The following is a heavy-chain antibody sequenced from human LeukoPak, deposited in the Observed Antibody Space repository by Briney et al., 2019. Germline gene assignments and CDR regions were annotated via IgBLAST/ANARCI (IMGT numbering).Heavy chain of an antibody. CDR3: AKTQGYYDC. D-gene: IGHD3-22*01. CDR2: IGVGGTT. CDR1: GFTFSSYG. Sequence: QPGGSLRFSCAASGFTFSSYGMNWVRQAPGKGLEWVSGIGVGGTTYYADSVKGRFTISRDTSKNTLYLQMNSLRVEDTAVYYCAKTQGYYDCWGQGTLVTVSS. J-gene: IGHJ4*02. V-gene: IGHV3-23*01.